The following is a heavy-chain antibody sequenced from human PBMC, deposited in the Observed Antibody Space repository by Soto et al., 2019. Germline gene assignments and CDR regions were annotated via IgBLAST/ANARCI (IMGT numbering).Heavy chain of an antibody. CDR2: VHHSWGS. CDR3: ARQGFGQLHGLVDV. D-gene: IGHD3-10*01. Sequence: QVQLQESGPGLVNPSETLSLSCTVSGGSISSYYWSWFRQSPGKRMEWIGYVHHSWGSSYNPSLQSRVAISIDHSKSQFSLKVTSVTATDTAVYSCARQGFGQLHGLVDVWGQGTTVTVSS. CDR1: GGSISSYY. V-gene: IGHV4-59*08. J-gene: IGHJ6*02.